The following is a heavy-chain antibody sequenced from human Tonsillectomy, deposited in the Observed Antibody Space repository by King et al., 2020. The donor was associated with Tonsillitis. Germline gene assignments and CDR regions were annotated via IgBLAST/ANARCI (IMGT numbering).Heavy chain of an antibody. CDR2: IYHSGST. Sequence: QLQESGPGLVRPSETLSLTCIVSGGSTSSSSYYWGWIRQPPGKGLEWIGNIYHSGSTYYNPSLRSRVTISVDTSKNHFSLKLRSVTAADTAVYDCAKPSIAVPGRGGFDPWGQGTLVTVSS. CDR3: AKPSIAVPGRGGFDP. J-gene: IGHJ5*02. V-gene: IGHV4-39*02. D-gene: IGHD6-19*01. CDR1: GGSTSSSSYY.